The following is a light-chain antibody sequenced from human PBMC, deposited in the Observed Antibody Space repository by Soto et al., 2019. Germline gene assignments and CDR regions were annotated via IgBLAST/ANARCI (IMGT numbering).Light chain of an antibody. J-gene: IGKJ1*01. Sequence: EIVLTQSPGTLSLSPGARATLSCRAGQSVSSIYFAWYQQKRGQAPRLLIYGVSSRATGIPDRFIGSGSGTDFTLTISSLEPEDSAVYYCQQHLGRHTFGQGTKVDIK. CDR3: QQHLGRHT. V-gene: IGKV3-20*01. CDR1: QSVSSIY. CDR2: GVS.